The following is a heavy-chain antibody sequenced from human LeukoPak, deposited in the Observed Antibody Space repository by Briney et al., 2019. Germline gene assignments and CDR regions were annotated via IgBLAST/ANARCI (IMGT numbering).Heavy chain of an antibody. CDR3: AKDHYYGSGSFDY. J-gene: IGHJ4*02. Sequence: HTGGSLRLSCAASGFTFRSYAMSWVRQAPGKGLEWVSAISGSGGSTYYADSVKGRFTFSRDNSKNALYLQMNSLRAEDTAVYYCAKDHYYGSGSFDYWGQGTLVTVSS. CDR2: ISGSGGST. D-gene: IGHD3-10*01. CDR1: GFTFRSYA. V-gene: IGHV3-23*01.